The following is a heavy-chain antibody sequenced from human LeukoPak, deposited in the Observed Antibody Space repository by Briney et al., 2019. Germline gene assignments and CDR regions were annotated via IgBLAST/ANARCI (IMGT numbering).Heavy chain of an antibody. J-gene: IGHJ5*02. CDR3: VRLFYYDSRGPPS. D-gene: IGHD3-22*01. CDR1: GGSIRSSNYY. CDR2: IYYSGST. Sequence: SETLSLTCNVLGGSIRSSNYYWGWIRQPPGKGLEWTGSIYYSGSTYYNPSLKGRGTMSVDTSNNQFSLKLTSATATDTAVYYCVRLFYYDSRGPPSWGQGTLVTVSS. V-gene: IGHV4-39*01.